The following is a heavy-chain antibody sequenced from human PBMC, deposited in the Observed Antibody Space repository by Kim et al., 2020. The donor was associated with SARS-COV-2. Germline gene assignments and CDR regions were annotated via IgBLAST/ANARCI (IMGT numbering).Heavy chain of an antibody. CDR3: ARLANYYDSSGYIDY. V-gene: IGHV4-31*03. Sequence: SETLSLTCTVSGGSISSGGYYWSWIRQHPGKGLEWIGYIYYSGSTYYNPSLKSRVTISVDTSKNQFSLKLSSVTAADTAVYYCARLANYYDSSGYIDYWGQGTLVTVSS. D-gene: IGHD3-22*01. J-gene: IGHJ4*02. CDR2: IYYSGST. CDR1: GGSISSGGYY.